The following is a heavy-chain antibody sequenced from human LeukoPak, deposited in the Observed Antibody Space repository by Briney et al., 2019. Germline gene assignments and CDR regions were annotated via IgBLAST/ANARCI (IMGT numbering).Heavy chain of an antibody. Sequence: PGGSLRLSCAASGITFTNAWMNWVRQAPGGGLEWVSAISGSGGSTYYADSVKGRFTISRDNSKNTLYLQMNSLRAEDTAVYYCAKGGRYTAMVTFDYWGQGTLVTVSS. J-gene: IGHJ4*02. CDR2: ISGSGGST. D-gene: IGHD5-18*01. CDR1: GITFTNAW. V-gene: IGHV3-23*01. CDR3: AKGGRYTAMVTFDY.